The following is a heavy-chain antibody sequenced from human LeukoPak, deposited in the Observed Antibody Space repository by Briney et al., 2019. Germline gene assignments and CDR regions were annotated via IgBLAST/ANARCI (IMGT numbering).Heavy chain of an antibody. V-gene: IGHV3-30*02. CDR3: AKGGGYEAQYYYYYLDV. J-gene: IGHJ6*03. D-gene: IGHD5-12*01. CDR1: GFTFSNYA. Sequence: GGSLRLSCAASGFTFSNYAMHWVRQAPGKGLEWVAYIRYDGSSAYYADFVKGRFTISRDNSKNTLYLQMKSLRAEDTAVYYCAKGGGYEAQYYYYYLDVWGKGTTVTISS. CDR2: IRYDGSSA.